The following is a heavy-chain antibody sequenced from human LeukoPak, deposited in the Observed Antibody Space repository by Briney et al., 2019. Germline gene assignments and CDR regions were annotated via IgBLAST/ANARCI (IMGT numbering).Heavy chain of an antibody. Sequence: SETLSLTCTVSGGSISSYYWSRIRQPPGKGLEWIGYIYYSGSTNYNPSLKSRVTISVDTSKNQFSLKLSSVTAADTAVYYCARSIAALENDYWGQGTLVTVSS. J-gene: IGHJ4*02. CDR1: GGSISSYY. CDR3: ARSIAALENDY. D-gene: IGHD6-6*01. V-gene: IGHV4-59*12. CDR2: IYYSGST.